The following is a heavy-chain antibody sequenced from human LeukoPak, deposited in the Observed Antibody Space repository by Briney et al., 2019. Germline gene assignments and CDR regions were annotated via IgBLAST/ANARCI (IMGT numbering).Heavy chain of an antibody. Sequence: GGSLRLSCAASGFTFRSYAMSWVRQAPGKGLEWVSAISGSGGSTYYADSVKGRFTISRDNSKNTLYLQMNSLRAEDTAVYYCATDRPNKQWLANDYWGQGTLVTVSS. CDR2: ISGSGGST. J-gene: IGHJ4*02. CDR1: GFTFRSYA. CDR3: ATDRPNKQWLANDY. V-gene: IGHV3-23*01. D-gene: IGHD6-19*01.